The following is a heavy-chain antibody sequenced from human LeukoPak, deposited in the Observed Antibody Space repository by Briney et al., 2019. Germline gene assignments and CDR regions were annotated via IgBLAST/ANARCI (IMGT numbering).Heavy chain of an antibody. CDR1: GFNVSSNY. CDR2: IYSGGST. Sequence: QPGGSLRLSCAASGFNVSSNYMSWVRRAPGKGLEWVSVIYSGGSTYYADSVKGRFTISRDNSKNTLYLQMNSLRAEDTAVYYCAREVSRGAAGTPYDYWGQGTLVTVSS. D-gene: IGHD6-13*01. V-gene: IGHV3-66*01. J-gene: IGHJ4*02. CDR3: AREVSRGAAGTPYDY.